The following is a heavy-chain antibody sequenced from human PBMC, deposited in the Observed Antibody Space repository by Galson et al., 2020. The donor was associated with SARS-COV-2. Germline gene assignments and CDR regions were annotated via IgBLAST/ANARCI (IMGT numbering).Heavy chain of an antibody. CDR1: GYTFTGYY. V-gene: IGHV1-2*02. CDR3: ARDATRGNNAFDI. CDR2: INPNSGGT. D-gene: IGHD2-15*01. J-gene: IGHJ3*02. Sequence: ASVKVSCKASGYTFTGYYMHWVRQAPGQGLEWMGWINPNSGGTNYAQKFQGRVTMTRDTSISTAYMELSRLRSDDTAVYYCARDATRGNNAFDIWGQGTMVTVSS.